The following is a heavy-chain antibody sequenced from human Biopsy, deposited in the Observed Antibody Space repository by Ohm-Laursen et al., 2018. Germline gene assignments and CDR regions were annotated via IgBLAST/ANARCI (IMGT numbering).Heavy chain of an antibody. CDR2: ISYTGYT. V-gene: IGHV4-61*03. Sequence: SDTLSLTCSVSGGSINSGGHFWGWVRQPPGKGLEWIGHISYTGYTSYNASLKSRVTISVDTSRSHSSLRLSSLTAADTAVYYCARGSNDFGGLYFPRWGQGTLLTVSS. CDR1: GGSINSGGHF. CDR3: ARGSNDFGGLYFPR. J-gene: IGHJ4*02. D-gene: IGHD4-23*01.